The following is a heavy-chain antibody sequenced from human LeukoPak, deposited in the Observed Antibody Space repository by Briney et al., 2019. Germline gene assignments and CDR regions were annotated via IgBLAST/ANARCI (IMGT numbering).Heavy chain of an antibody. CDR3: ATSYSSSSGPFDS. Sequence: GGSPRLSCAASGFTVSSNYMNWVRQAPGKGLEWVSTISGSGTGTYYADSVKGRFTISRDNSRNTLHLQMDSLRADDTAVYYCATSYSSSSGPFDSWGQGTLVTVSS. J-gene: IGHJ4*02. CDR2: ISGSGTGT. D-gene: IGHD6-6*01. CDR1: GFTVSSNY. V-gene: IGHV3-23*01.